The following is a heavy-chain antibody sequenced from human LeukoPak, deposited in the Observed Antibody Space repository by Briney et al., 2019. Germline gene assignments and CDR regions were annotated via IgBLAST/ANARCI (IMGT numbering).Heavy chain of an antibody. V-gene: IGHV1-8*03. CDR2: MNPNSGNT. Sequence: ASVKVSCKASGYTFTSYDINWVRQATGQGLEWMGWMNPNSGNTGYAQKFQGRVTITRSTSISTAYMELSSLRSEDTAVYYCARDYYDDAFDIWGQGTMVTVSS. CDR3: ARDYYDDAFDI. D-gene: IGHD3-22*01. CDR1: GYTFTSYD. J-gene: IGHJ3*02.